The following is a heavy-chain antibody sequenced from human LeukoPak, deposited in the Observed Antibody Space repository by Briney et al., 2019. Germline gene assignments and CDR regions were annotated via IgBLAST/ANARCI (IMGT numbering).Heavy chain of an antibody. V-gene: IGHV1-69*04. CDR3: ARDLAGPPVRSGSYYYYGMDV. CDR2: IIPILGIA. J-gene: IGHJ6*02. Sequence: ASVKVSCKASGGTFSSYAISWVRQAPGQGLEWMGRIIPILGIANYAQKFQGRVTITADKSTSTAYMELSSLRSEDTAVYYCARDLAGPPVRSGSYYYYGMDVWGQGTTVTVSS. CDR1: GGTFSSYA. D-gene: IGHD6-25*01.